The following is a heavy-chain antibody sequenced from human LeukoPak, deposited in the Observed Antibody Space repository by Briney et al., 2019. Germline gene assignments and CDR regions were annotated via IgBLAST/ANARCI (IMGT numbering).Heavy chain of an antibody. J-gene: IGHJ4*02. V-gene: IGHV6-1*01. CDR2: TYYRSKWLS. CDR3: ARKGTVTTPFDY. CDR1: GDSVSSDSAA. D-gene: IGHD4-11*01. Sequence: SQTLSLTCAISGDSVSSDSAAWNWIRQSPSRGLKWLGRTYYRSKWLSDFALSVKSRMTINADTSKNQFSLQLTSVTPEDTAVYYCARKGTVTTPFDYWGQGILVTVSS.